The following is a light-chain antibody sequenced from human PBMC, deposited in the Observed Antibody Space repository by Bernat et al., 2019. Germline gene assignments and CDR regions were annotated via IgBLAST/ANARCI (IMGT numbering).Light chain of an antibody. Sequence: QSALTQPSSVSGSPGQSITVSCTGTCRDVGGCNYVYRYQQHPGKAPQLMLYDVSNRPSVVSNRFSGPKSSNTACLTISGLQAEDEADYYCSSYTSGNTWVFGGGTKLTVL. V-gene: IGLV2-14*03. CDR2: DVS. CDR3: SSYTSGNTWV. CDR1: CRDVGGCNY. J-gene: IGLJ3*02.